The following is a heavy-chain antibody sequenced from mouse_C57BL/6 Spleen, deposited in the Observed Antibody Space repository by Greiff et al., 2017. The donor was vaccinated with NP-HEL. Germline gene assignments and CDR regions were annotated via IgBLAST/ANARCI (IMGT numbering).Heavy chain of an antibody. D-gene: IGHD2-2*01. V-gene: IGHV14-3*01. CDR1: GFNIKNTY. CDR2: IDPANGNT. J-gene: IGHJ2*01. CDR3: ARGGYYGYENYFDY. Sequence: EVKLVESVAELVRPGASVKLSCTASGFNIKNTYMHWVKQRPEQGLEWIGRIDPANGNTKYAPKFQGKATITADTSSNTAYLQLSSLTSEDTAIYYCARGGYYGYENYFDYWGQGTTLTVSS.